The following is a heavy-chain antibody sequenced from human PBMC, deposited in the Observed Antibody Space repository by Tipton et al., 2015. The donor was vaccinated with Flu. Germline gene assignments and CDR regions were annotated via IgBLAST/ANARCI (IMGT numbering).Heavy chain of an antibody. D-gene: IGHD6-19*01. CDR2: VYYSGKT. V-gene: IGHV4-39*07. J-gene: IGHJ1*01. CDR1: GGYIIRTSYY. CDR3: AREKDSRGSEYFQQ. Sequence: TLSLTCSVSGGYIIRTSYYWGWIRQAPGKGLEWIGNVYYSGKTQYSPSLKDRISVSVDTSKNQFSLRLYSVTAADTAVYFCAREKDSRGSEYFQQWGQGTLVIVSS.